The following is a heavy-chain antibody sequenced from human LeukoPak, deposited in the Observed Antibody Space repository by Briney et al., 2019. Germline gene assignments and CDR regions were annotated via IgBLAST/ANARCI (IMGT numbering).Heavy chain of an antibody. CDR1: GFTFDDYA. V-gene: IGHV3-9*01. CDR3: AKDRAGSYYDAFNI. Sequence: PGGSLRLSCAASGFTFDDYAMHWVRQAPGKGREWVSGLTWNSGSINYADSVKGRFTISRDNAKNSVYLQLNSLRVEDTALYYRAKDRAGSYYDAFNIWGQGKMVTVSS. D-gene: IGHD1-26*01. CDR2: LTWNSGSI. J-gene: IGHJ3*02.